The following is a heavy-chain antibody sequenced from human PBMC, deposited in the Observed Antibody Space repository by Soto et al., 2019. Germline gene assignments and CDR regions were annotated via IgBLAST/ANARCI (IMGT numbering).Heavy chain of an antibody. D-gene: IGHD4-17*01. CDR2: VYYSGNT. V-gene: IGHV4-59*01. CDR3: AKRPWADYGGIFDP. Sequence: SETLSLTCTVSGGSLSSYYWTWIRQPPGKGLERIGYVYYSGNTNYNPSLKSRVTISVDTSKNQFSLRLGSVTAADTAVYYCAKRPWADYGGIFDPWGQGTLVTVSS. J-gene: IGHJ5*02. CDR1: GGSLSSYY.